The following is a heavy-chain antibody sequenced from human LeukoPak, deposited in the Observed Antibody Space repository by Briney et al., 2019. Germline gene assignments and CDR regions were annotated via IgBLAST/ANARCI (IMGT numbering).Heavy chain of an antibody. Sequence: GGSLRLSCAASGFTFSSYGMSWVRQAPGKGLEWVSAISGSGGSTYYADSVKGRFTISRDNSKNTLYLQMNSLRAEDTAVYYCAKEEYYYDSSGYPPPAFDIWGQGTMVTVSS. CDR3: AKEEYYYDSSGYPPPAFDI. J-gene: IGHJ3*02. V-gene: IGHV3-23*01. CDR2: ISGSGGST. CDR1: GFTFSSYG. D-gene: IGHD3-22*01.